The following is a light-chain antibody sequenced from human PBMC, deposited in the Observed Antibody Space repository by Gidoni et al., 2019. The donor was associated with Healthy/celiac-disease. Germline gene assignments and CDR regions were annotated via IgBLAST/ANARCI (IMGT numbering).Light chain of an antibody. CDR2: AAT. Sequence: DIQMTRSPSSLSASVGVSVTITCRTSQSISSYLNWYQQIPGKAPKLLIYAATSLKSGVPSRFSGSGAGEYFTLTISSQQPEDFVNYYRQQSYSTPATFGGGTKVEIK. V-gene: IGKV1-39*01. J-gene: IGKJ4*02. CDR3: QQSYSTPAT. CDR1: QSISSY.